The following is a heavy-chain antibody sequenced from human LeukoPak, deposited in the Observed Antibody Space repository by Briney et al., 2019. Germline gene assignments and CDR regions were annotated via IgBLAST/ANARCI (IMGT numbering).Heavy chain of an antibody. CDR3: ARDRLLATDAFDI. CDR1: GFTFSSYS. J-gene: IGHJ3*02. Sequence: GGSQRLSCAASGFTFSSYSMNWVRQAPGKGLEWVSSISSSSSYIYYADSVKGRFTISRDNAKNSLYLQMNSLRAEDTAVYYCARDRLLATDAFDIWGQGTMVTVSS. V-gene: IGHV3-21*01. D-gene: IGHD5-12*01. CDR2: ISSSSSYI.